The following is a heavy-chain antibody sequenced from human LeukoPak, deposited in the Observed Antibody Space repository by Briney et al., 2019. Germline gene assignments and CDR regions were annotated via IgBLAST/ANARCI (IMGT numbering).Heavy chain of an antibody. CDR2: IYYSGST. J-gene: IGHJ4*02. Sequence: SETLSLTCTVSGGSISSYYWSWIRQPPGKGLEWIGYIYYSGSTNYNPSLKSRVTISVKTSKNQFSLKLSSVTAADTAVYYCARVPTVTFFDYWGQGTLVTVSS. CDR1: GGSISSYY. V-gene: IGHV4-59*08. D-gene: IGHD4-17*01. CDR3: ARVPTVTFFDY.